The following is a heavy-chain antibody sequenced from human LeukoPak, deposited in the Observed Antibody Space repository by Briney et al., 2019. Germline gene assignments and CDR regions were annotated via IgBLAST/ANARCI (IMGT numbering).Heavy chain of an antibody. CDR3: AKDVKMFRGPMIMRHFDY. CDR1: GYTFTSYY. D-gene: IGHD3-10*01. V-gene: IGHV3-30*18. J-gene: IGHJ4*02. CDR2: ISFDGSEK. Sequence: SCKASGYTFTSYYMHWVRQPPGKGLEWVALISFDGSEKYYAESVKGRFTISRDNSKNTLYLQMNSVRVEDTAVYFCAKDVKMFRGPMIMRHFDYWGQGSLVTVSS.